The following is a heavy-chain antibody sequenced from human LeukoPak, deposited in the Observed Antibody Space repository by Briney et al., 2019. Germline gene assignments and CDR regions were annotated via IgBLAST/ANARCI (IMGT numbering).Heavy chain of an antibody. CDR2: INPNSGGT. Sequence: ASVKVSCKASGYTFTGYYMHWVRQAPGQGLEGMGWINPNSGGTNYAQKFQGRVAMTRDMSTSTVYMELSSLRSEDTAVYYCARDGPYYCSGGSCYPPGWFDPWGQGTLVTVSS. V-gene: IGHV1-2*02. CDR1: GYTFTGYY. J-gene: IGHJ5*02. CDR3: ARDGPYYCSGGSCYPPGWFDP. D-gene: IGHD2-15*01.